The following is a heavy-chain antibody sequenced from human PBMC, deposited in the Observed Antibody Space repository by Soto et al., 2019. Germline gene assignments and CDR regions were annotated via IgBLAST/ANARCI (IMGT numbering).Heavy chain of an antibody. V-gene: IGHV4-34*01. CDR3: ARGRWRAPYYYYYMDV. CDR2: INHSGST. CDR1: GGSFSGYY. Sequence: SETLSLTCAVYGGSFSGYYWSWIRQPPGKGLEWIGEINHSGSTNYNPSLKSRVTISVDTSKNQFSLKLSSVTAADTAVYYCARGRWRAPYYYYYMDVWGKGTTVTVSS. J-gene: IGHJ6*03.